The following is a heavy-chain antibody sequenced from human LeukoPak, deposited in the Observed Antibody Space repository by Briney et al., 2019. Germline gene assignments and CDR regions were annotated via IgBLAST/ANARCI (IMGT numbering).Heavy chain of an antibody. Sequence: GESLKISCRGSGYSFTTYWIGWVRQMPGKGLEWTGIIYPGDSDTRYSPSFQGQVTMSADKSINTAYLQWSSLKASDTAIYYCARRQGCSSTSCPPDYWGQGTLVTVSS. CDR1: GYSFTTYW. CDR2: IYPGDSDT. CDR3: ARRQGCSSTSCPPDY. V-gene: IGHV5-51*01. J-gene: IGHJ4*02. D-gene: IGHD2-2*01.